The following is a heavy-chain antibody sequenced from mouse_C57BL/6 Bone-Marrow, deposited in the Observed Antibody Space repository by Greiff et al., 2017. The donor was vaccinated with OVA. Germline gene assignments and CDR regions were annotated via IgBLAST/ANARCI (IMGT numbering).Heavy chain of an antibody. D-gene: IGHD1-1*01. CDR1: GYSITSGYY. CDR2: ISYDGSN. J-gene: IGHJ3*01. V-gene: IGHV3-6*01. Sequence: VQLQQSGPGLVKPSQSLSLTCSVTGYSITSGYYWNWIRQFPGNKLEWMGYISYDGSNNYNPSLKNRISITRDTSKNQFFLKLNSVTTEDTATYYCARGGMYYGSSAWFAYWGQGTLVTVSA. CDR3: ARGGMYYGSSAWFAY.